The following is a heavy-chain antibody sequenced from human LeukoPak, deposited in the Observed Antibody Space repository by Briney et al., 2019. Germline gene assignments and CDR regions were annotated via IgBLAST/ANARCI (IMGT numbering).Heavy chain of an antibody. CDR3: AKDRVLYGSGSPFDY. CDR1: GFTFSSYA. D-gene: IGHD3-10*01. CDR2: ISGSGGST. Sequence: AGGSLRLSCAASGFTFSSYAMSWVRQAPGKGLEWVSAISGSGGSTYYADSVKGRFTISRDNSKNTLYLQMNSVRAEDTAVYYCAKDRVLYGSGSPFDYWGQGTLVTVSP. V-gene: IGHV3-23*01. J-gene: IGHJ4*02.